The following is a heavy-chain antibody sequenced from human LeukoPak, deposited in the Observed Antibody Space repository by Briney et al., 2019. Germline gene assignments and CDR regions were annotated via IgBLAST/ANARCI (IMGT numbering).Heavy chain of an antibody. CDR3: ARVAVAGTEVDY. D-gene: IGHD6-19*01. V-gene: IGHV4-4*07. CDR2: IYTSGST. J-gene: IGHJ4*02. CDR1: GGSISSYY. Sequence: SETLSLTXTVSGGSISSYYWSWIRQPAGKGLEWIGRIYTSGSTYYNPSLKSRVTISVDTSRNQFSLKLSSVTAADTAVYYCARVAVAGTEVDYWGQGTLVTVSS.